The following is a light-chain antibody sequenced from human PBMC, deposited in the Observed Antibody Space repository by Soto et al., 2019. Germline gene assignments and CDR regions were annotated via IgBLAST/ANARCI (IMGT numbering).Light chain of an antibody. Sequence: QSALTQPASVSGSPGQSITISCTGTSGDIGSYNRVFWYQQHPGKAPKLIIYEVTDRPSGVSNRFSGSKSGSTASLTITGLQAADEAEYYCSSYTNINTRACVFGAGTKLTVL. J-gene: IGLJ1*01. CDR1: SGDIGSYNR. V-gene: IGLV2-14*01. CDR2: EVT. CDR3: SSYTNINTRACV.